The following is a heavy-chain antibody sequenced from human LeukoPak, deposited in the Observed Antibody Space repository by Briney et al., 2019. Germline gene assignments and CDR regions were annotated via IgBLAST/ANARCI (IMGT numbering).Heavy chain of an antibody. CDR3: AKHRMVRGVRRQYYFDY. D-gene: IGHD3-10*01. J-gene: IGHJ4*02. CDR2: ISGSGGST. Sequence: GGSLRLSCAASGFTFSSYAMSWVRQAPGKGLEWVSAISGSGGSTYYADSVKGRFTISRDNSKNTLYLQMNSLRAGDTAVYYCAKHRMVRGVRRQYYFDYWGQGTLVTVSS. V-gene: IGHV3-23*01. CDR1: GFTFSSYA.